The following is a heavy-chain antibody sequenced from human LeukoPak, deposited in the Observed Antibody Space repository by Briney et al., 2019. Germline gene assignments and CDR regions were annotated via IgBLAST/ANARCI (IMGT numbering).Heavy chain of an antibody. CDR2: IIHIFGTA. V-gene: IGHV1-69*05. CDR3: ARGPFDY. CDR1: GGTFSSYA. J-gene: IGHJ4*02. Sequence: SVKVSCKASGGTFSSYAISWVQQAPGQGLEWMGGIIHIFGTANYAQKFQGRVTITTDESTSTAYMELSSLRSEDTAVYYCARGPFDYWGQGTLVTVSS.